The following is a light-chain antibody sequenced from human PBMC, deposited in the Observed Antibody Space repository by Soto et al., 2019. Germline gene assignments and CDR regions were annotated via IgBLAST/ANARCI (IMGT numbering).Light chain of an antibody. CDR3: QQRSNWLIT. J-gene: IGKJ5*01. Sequence: EILMTQSPATLSVSPGERVTLSCRASQSISSKLAWYQQRPGQAPRLLIYDASNRATGIPARFSGSGSGTDFTLTISSLEPEDFAVYYCQQRSNWLITFGQGTRLEIK. CDR1: QSISSK. CDR2: DAS. V-gene: IGKV3-11*01.